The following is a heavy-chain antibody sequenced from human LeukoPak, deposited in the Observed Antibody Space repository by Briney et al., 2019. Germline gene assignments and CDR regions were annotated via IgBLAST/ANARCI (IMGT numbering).Heavy chain of an antibody. D-gene: IGHD3-16*01. V-gene: IGHV1-18*01. CDR2: ISAYNGNT. CDR3: ARGGELLNDAFDI. Sequence: ASVKVSCRASGYTFTSYGISWVRQAPGQGLEWMGWISAYNGNTNYAQKLQGRVTMTRDTSTGTAYMELSSLRSEDTAVYYCARGGELLNDAFDIWGQGTMVTVSS. J-gene: IGHJ3*02. CDR1: GYTFTSYG.